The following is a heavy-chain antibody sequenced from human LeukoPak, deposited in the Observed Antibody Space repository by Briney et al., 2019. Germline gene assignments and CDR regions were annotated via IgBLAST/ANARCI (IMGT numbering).Heavy chain of an antibody. Sequence: SETLSLTCAVSGGSISSGGYSWSWIRQPPGKGLEWIGYIYHSGSTYYNPSLKSRVTISVDRSKNQFSLKLSSVTAADTAVYYCPRGRYGSGSYPPGAFDIWGQGKMVTV. D-gene: IGHD3-10*01. V-gene: IGHV4-30-2*01. CDR2: IYHSGST. CDR3: PRGRYGSGSYPPGAFDI. CDR1: GGSISSGGYS. J-gene: IGHJ3*02.